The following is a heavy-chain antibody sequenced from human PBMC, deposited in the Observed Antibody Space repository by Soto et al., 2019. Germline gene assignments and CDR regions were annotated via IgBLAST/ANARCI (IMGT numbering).Heavy chain of an antibody. CDR1: GNTFTYRY. CDR3: ASGGAGSGPFTWELHDH. J-gene: IGHJ4*02. CDR2: ITPFSGDV. D-gene: IGHD1-26*01. V-gene: IGHV1-45*02. Sequence: WASVKVSCKALGNTFTYRYLHWVRQAPGQALEWMGWITPFSGDVHYAQKFQERVTITRDRSINTAYMRMSGLRSEDTAMYFCASGGAGSGPFTWELHDHWGQGTLVTVSS.